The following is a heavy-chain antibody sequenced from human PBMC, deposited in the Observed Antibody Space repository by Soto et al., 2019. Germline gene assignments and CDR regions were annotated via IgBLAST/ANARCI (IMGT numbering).Heavy chain of an antibody. CDR2: ISYDGSNK. J-gene: IGHJ6*02. CDR1: GFTFSSYG. V-gene: IGHV3-30*18. Sequence: GSLRLSCAASGFTFSSYGMHWVRQAPGKGLEWVAVISYDGSNKYYADSVKGRFTISRDNSKNTLYLQMNSLRAEDTAVYYCAKGDCSSTSCYLYYYYYGMDVWGQGTTVSVSS. CDR3: AKGDCSSTSCYLYYYYYGMDV. D-gene: IGHD2-2*01.